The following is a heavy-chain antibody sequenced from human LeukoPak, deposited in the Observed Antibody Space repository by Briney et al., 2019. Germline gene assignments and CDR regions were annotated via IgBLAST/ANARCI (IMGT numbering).Heavy chain of an antibody. CDR2: FDPEDGET. CDR3: ATSRFLEWFGY. J-gene: IGHJ4*02. CDR1: GYTLTELS. V-gene: IGHV1-24*01. D-gene: IGHD3-3*01. Sequence: ASVKVSCKVSGYTLTELSMHWVRQAPGKGLEWMGGFDPEDGETIYAQKFQGRVTMTEGTSTDTAYMELSSLRSEDTAVYYCATSRFLEWFGYWGQGTLVTVSS.